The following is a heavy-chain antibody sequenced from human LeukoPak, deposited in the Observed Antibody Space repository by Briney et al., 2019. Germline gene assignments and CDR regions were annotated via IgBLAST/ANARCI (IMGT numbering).Heavy chain of an antibody. CDR1: GFNFDDHG. CDR3: AKVSTGGGYFDY. CDR2: ISGDGGST. V-gene: IGHV3-43*02. D-gene: IGHD1-14*01. J-gene: IGHJ4*02. Sequence: QPGGSLRLSCAASGFNFDDHGMSWVRQAPGKGLEWVSLISGDGGSTYYADSVKGRFTISRDNSKNSLYLQMNSLRTEDTALYYCAKVSTGGGYFDYWGQGTLVTVSS.